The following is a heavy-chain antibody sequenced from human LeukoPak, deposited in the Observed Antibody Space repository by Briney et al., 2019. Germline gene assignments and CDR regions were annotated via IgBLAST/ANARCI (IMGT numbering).Heavy chain of an antibody. CDR3: AQHPGPYGGNPFKS. Sequence: GGSLRLSCAASGFTFSSYAMYWVRQAPGKGLEWVSGIFGSGGSTHYADSVKGRFTISRDNSQNTVYLQMNSLRAEDTAVYYCAQHPGPYGGNPFKSWGQGTLVTVSS. J-gene: IGHJ5*02. D-gene: IGHD4-23*01. CDR2: IFGSGGST. CDR1: GFTFSSYA. V-gene: IGHV3-23*01.